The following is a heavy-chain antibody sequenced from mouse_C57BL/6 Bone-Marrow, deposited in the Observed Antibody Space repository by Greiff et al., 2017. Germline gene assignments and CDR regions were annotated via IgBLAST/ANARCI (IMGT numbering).Heavy chain of an antibody. V-gene: IGHV14-4*01. CDR1: GFNIKDDY. D-gene: IGHD1-1*01. CDR3: TIYYYGSSYFDY. J-gene: IGHJ2*01. Sequence: VQLQQSGAELVRPGASVKLSCTASGFNIKDDYMHWVKQRPEQGLEWIGWIDPENGDTESASQFQGKATITADTSSNTAYLQLSSLTSEDTAVYYCTIYYYGSSYFDYWGQGTTLTVSS. CDR2: IDPENGDT.